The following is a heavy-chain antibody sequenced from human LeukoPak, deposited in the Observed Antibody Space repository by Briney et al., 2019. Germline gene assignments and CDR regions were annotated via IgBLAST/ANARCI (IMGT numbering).Heavy chain of an antibody. CDR1: GGSISSSSYY. Sequence: PSETLSLTCTVSGGSISSSSYYWSWIRQPPGKGLEWIGYIYYSGSTNYNPSLKSRVTISVDTSKNQFSLKLSSVTAADTAVYYCAREGYDSSGYTPIGRYFDLWGRGTLVTVSS. J-gene: IGHJ2*01. V-gene: IGHV4-61*01. D-gene: IGHD3-22*01. CDR2: IYYSGST. CDR3: AREGYDSSGYTPIGRYFDL.